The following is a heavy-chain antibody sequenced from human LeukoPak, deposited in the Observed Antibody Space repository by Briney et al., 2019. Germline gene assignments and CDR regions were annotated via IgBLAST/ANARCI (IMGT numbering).Heavy chain of an antibody. D-gene: IGHD6-19*01. CDR2: IYYSGST. CDR1: GGSISSYY. V-gene: IGHV4-59*01. CDR3: ARGAIAVAIPGWFDP. Sequence: SEALSLTCTVSGGSISSYYWSWIRQPPRKGLEWIGYIYYSGSTNYNPSLKSRVTISVDTSKNQFSLKLSSVTAADTAVYYCARGAIAVAIPGWFDPWGQGTLVTVSS. J-gene: IGHJ5*02.